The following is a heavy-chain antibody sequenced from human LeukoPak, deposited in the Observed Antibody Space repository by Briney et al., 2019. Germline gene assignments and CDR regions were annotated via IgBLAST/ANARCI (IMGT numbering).Heavy chain of an antibody. J-gene: IGHJ3*02. D-gene: IGHD3-3*01. CDR3: AKETLGAFDI. CDR1: GFTFSSYG. CDR2: ISYDGSNK. Sequence: GGSLRLSCAASGFTFSSYGMQWVRQAPGKGLEWVAVISYDGSNKYYADSVKGRFTISRDNSKNTLYLQMNSLRAEDTAVYYCAKETLGAFDIWGQGTMVTVSS. V-gene: IGHV3-30*18.